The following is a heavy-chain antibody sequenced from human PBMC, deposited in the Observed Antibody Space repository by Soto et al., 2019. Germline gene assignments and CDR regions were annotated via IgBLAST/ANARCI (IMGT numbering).Heavy chain of an antibody. CDR3: VVQQKLPWVNS. CDR2: IYPGDSDA. CDR1: GYTFSGYW. V-gene: IGHV5-51*01. Sequence: PAASLNLSSKGSGYTFSGYWIGWVRQMSGKGLEWMGIIYPGDSDARYSPSFQGQVTISADESITTAYLQWDSLKASDTAIYYCVVQQKLPWVNSWGQGTLVTVSS. D-gene: IGHD1-1*01. J-gene: IGHJ4*02.